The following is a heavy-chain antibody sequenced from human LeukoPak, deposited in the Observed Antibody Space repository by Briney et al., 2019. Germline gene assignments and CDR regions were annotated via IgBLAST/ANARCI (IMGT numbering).Heavy chain of an antibody. V-gene: IGHV3-21*01. J-gene: IGHJ3*02. CDR2: IISSSSYI. CDR1: GFTFSSYS. CDR3: ARSYYDSSGYYVKDDAFDI. Sequence: GGSLRLSCAASGFTFSSYSMNWVRQAPGKGLEWVSSIISSSSYIYYADSVKGRFTISRDNAKNSLYLQMNSLRAEDTAVYYCARSYYDSSGYYVKDDAFDIWGQGTMVTVSS. D-gene: IGHD3-22*01.